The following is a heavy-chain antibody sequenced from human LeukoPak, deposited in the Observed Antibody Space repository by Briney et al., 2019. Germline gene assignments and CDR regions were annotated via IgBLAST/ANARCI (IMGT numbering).Heavy chain of an antibody. CDR1: GFTVSSNY. J-gene: IGHJ3*02. V-gene: IGHV3-66*01. CDR2: IYSGGST. Sequence: RGSLRLSCAASGFTVSSNYMSWVRQAPGKGLEWVSIIYSGGSTYYADSVKGRFTISRDNSKNTLFLQMNSLRAEDTAVYYCARGRRDCSGDCYVAFDIWGQGTMVTVSS. D-gene: IGHD2-21*02. CDR3: ARGRRDCSGDCYVAFDI.